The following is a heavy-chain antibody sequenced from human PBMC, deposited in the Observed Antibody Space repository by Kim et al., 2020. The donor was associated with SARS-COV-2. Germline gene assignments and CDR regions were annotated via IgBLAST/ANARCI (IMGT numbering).Heavy chain of an antibody. J-gene: IGHJ6*02. CDR2: TYYRSKWYN. D-gene: IGHD6-25*01. V-gene: IGHV6-1*01. Sequence: AAWNWIRQSPSRGLEWLGRTYYRSKWYNDYAVSVKSRITINPDTSKNQFTLQMNYVTPEDTAVYYCARQYSSGWSYYYGLDVWGQGTTVTVSS. CDR3: ARQYSSGWSYYYGLDV. CDR1: AA.